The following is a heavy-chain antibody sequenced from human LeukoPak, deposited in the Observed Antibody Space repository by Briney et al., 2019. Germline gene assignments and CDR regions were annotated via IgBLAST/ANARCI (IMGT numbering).Heavy chain of an antibody. D-gene: IGHD4-17*01. Sequence: SETLSLTCSASGGSISSSTYYWGWIRQPPGKGLEWIGSIFYSGSTYYNPSLKSRVTISVDTSENQFSLKLSSVTAADTAVYYCARNPSYGDPRSAFDIWGQGTMVTVSS. CDR3: ARNPSYGDPRSAFDI. V-gene: IGHV4-39*01. CDR2: IFYSGST. J-gene: IGHJ3*02. CDR1: GGSISSSTYY.